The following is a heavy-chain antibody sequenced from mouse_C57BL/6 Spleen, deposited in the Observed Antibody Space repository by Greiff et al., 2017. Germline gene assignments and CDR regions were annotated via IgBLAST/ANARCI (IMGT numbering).Heavy chain of an antibody. J-gene: IGHJ1*03. CDR2: IYPGDGDT. CDR1: GYAFSSSW. D-gene: IGHD1-1*01. CDR3: ARSFITSWEGYFDV. V-gene: IGHV1-82*01. Sequence: LMESGPELVKPGASVKISCKASGYAFSSSWMNWVKQRPGKGLEWIGRIYPGDGDTNYNGKFKGKATLTADKSSSTAYMQLSSLTSEDSAVYFCARSFITSWEGYFDVWGTGTTVTVSS.